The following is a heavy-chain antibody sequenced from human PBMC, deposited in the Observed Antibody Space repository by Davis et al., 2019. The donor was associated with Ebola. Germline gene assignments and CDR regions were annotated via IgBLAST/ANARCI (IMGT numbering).Heavy chain of an antibody. CDR3: ARAGGYCSSTSCYFGY. J-gene: IGHJ4*02. CDR2: IKEDGSEK. V-gene: IGHV3-7*03. D-gene: IGHD2-2*01. CDR1: GFTFRSYW. Sequence: GESLKISCAASGFTFRSYWMSWVRQAPGKGLEWVANIKEDGSEKYYVDSVMGRFTISRDNAKNSLYLQMNSLRAEDTAVYYCARAGGYCSSTSCYFGYWGQGTLVTVSS.